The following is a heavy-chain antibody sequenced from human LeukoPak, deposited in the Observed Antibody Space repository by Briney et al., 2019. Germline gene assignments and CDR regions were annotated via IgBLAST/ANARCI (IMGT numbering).Heavy chain of an antibody. CDR1: GGSISSGGYY. CDR2: IYYSGST. J-gene: IGHJ4*02. Sequence: PSETLSLTCTVSGGSISSGGYYWSWIRQHPGKGLEWIGYIYYSGSTYYNPSLKSRVTISVDTSKNLFSLKLSSVTAADTAVYYCARGNYDILTGYPNYFDYWGQGTLVTVSS. V-gene: IGHV4-31*03. D-gene: IGHD3-9*01. CDR3: ARGNYDILTGYPNYFDY.